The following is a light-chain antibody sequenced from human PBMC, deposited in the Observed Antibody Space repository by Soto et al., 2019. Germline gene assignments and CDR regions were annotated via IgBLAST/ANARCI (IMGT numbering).Light chain of an antibody. Sequence: EIVLTQSPATLSLSPGERATLSCRASQSVSSYLAWYQQKPGQAPRLLIYDASNRAPGIPARFSGSGSGTDFTLAISNLEPEDFAVYYCQQRSNWPLAFGGGTKVDIK. J-gene: IGKJ4*01. CDR2: DAS. CDR3: QQRSNWPLA. CDR1: QSVSSY. V-gene: IGKV3-11*01.